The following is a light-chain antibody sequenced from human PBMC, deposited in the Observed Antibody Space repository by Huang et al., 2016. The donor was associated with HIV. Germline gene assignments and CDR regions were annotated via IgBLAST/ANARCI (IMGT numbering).Light chain of an antibody. CDR3: QKYSNDPRA. CDR2: GPS. CDR1: QGIRNF. J-gene: IGKJ1*01. V-gene: IGKV1-27*01. Sequence: DIQMTQSPSSLSASVGDRVTITCLASQGIRNFVAWYQQKPGKPPKLLIYGPSTLEAGVPSRFSGGGSETEFTLTIRSLQTEDVATYYCQKYSNDPRAFGQGTRVDIK.